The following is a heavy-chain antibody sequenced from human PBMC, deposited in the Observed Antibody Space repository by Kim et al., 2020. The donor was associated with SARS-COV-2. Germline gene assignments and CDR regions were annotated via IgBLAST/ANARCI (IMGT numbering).Heavy chain of an antibody. J-gene: IGHJ6*02. Sequence: GGSLRLSCAASGFTFDDYAMHWVRQAPGKGLEWVSGISWNSGSIGYADSVKGRFTISRDNAKNSLYLQMNSLRAEDTALYYCAKGPRIAAAGRGLALHYYYGMDVWGQGTTVTVSS. CDR2: ISWNSGSI. CDR1: GFTFDDYA. CDR3: AKGPRIAAAGRGLALHYYYGMDV. V-gene: IGHV3-9*01. D-gene: IGHD6-13*01.